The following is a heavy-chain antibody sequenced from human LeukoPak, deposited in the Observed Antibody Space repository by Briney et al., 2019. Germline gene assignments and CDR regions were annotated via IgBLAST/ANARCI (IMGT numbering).Heavy chain of an antibody. CDR2: INPNSGGT. CDR3: AREDDIVVVPAATARSWFDP. CDR1: GYTFTGYY. D-gene: IGHD2-2*01. Sequence: ASVKVSCKASGYTFTGYYMHWVRQAPGQGLEWMGWINPNSGGTNYAQKFQGRVTMTRDTSISTAYMELSRLRSDDTAVYYCAREDDIVVVPAATARSWFDPWGPGTLVTVSS. J-gene: IGHJ5*02. V-gene: IGHV1-2*02.